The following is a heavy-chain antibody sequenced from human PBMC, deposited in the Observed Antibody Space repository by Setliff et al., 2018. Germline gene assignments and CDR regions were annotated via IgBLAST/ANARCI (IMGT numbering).Heavy chain of an antibody. CDR3: SRGRRGSTWTPDS. CDR2: INPHNEGT. V-gene: IGHV1-2*02. D-gene: IGHD2-2*01. CDR1: GYSFIDYY. J-gene: IGHJ4*02. Sequence: GASVKVSCKSSGYSFIDYYIHWVRQAPGQGLEWMGWINPHNEGTTFAQKFQDRVTATTDTSITTAYLKLSGLTSDDTAVYYCSRGRRGSTWTPDSWGQGTLVTVSS.